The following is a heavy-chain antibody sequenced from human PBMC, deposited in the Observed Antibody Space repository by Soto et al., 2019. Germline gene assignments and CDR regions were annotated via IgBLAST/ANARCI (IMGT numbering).Heavy chain of an antibody. CDR2: ISSSSSYI. CDR1: GFTFSSYS. V-gene: IGHV3-21*01. J-gene: IGHJ5*02. CDR3: ARDLGSGSSNWFDP. D-gene: IGHD3-10*01. Sequence: GGSLRLSCAASGFTFSSYSMNWVRQAPGKGLEWVSSISSSSSYIYYADSVKGRFTISRDNAKNSLYLQMNSLRAEDTAVYYCARDLGSGSSNWFDPWGQGTLVTVSS.